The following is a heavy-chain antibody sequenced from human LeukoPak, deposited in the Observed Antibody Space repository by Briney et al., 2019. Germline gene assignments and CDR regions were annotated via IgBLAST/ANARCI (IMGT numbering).Heavy chain of an antibody. CDR3: AKARHAPGRYCSSTTCFPFDS. J-gene: IGHJ5*01. V-gene: IGHV3-23*01. D-gene: IGHD2-2*01. CDR1: GFTLSTYA. CDR2: TSRSDAGT. Sequence: SGGSLRLSCAASGFTLSTYAMSWVRQTPGKGLEWVAATSRSDAGTYHADSVRGRFTISRDNSKNTLYLQMNSLRAEDAAVYFCAKARHAPGRYCSSTTCFPFDSWGQGTLVTVSS.